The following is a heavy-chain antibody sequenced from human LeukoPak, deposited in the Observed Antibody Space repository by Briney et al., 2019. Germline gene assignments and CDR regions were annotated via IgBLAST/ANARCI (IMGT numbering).Heavy chain of an antibody. V-gene: IGHV4-39*01. CDR3: ARRSDGSSYRYY. D-gene: IGHD3-16*02. Sequence: PSETLSLTCTVSGGSISSSGYYWGWVRQPPGKGLEWIGNIHYSGSTHYSPSLKSRVTISVDTSKNQFSLELSSVTAADTAVYYCARRSDGSSYRYYWGQGTLVTVSS. CDR2: IHYSGST. CDR1: GGSISSSGYY. J-gene: IGHJ4*02.